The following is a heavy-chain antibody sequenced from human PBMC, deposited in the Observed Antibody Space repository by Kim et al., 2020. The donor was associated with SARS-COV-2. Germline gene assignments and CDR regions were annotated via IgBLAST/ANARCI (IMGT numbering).Heavy chain of an antibody. J-gene: IGHJ4*02. CDR3: TTQTPYYDILTGYLIFDY. CDR1: GFTFSNAW. V-gene: IGHV3-15*01. CDR2: IKSKTDGGTT. Sequence: GGSLRLSCAASGFTFSNAWMSWVRQAPGKGLEWVSRIKSKTDGGTTDYAAPVKGRFTISRDDSKNTLYLQMNSLKTEDTAVYYCTTQTPYYDILTGYLIFDYWGQGTLVTVSS. D-gene: IGHD3-9*01.